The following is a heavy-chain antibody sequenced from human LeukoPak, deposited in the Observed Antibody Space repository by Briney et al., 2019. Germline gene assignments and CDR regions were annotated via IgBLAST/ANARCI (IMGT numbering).Heavy chain of an antibody. V-gene: IGHV4-39*01. J-gene: IGHJ4*02. CDR1: GGSISSSSYY. CDR2: IYYSGST. Sequence: SETLSLTCTVSGGSISSSSYYWGWIRQPPGKGLEWIGSIYYSGSTYYNPSLKSRVTISVDTSKNQFSLKLSSVTAADTAVYYCVRRPTIAAADLDYWGQGTLVTVSS. CDR3: VRRPTIAAADLDY. D-gene: IGHD6-13*01.